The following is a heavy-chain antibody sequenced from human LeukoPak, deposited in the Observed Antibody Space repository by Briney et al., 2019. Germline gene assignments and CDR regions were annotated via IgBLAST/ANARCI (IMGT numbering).Heavy chain of an antibody. CDR1: GFTFSSYG. D-gene: IGHD3-22*01. V-gene: IGHV3-30*18. Sequence: GGSLRLSCAASGFTFSSYGMHWVRQAPGKGLEWVAVISYDGSNKYYADSVKGRFTISRDNSKNTLYLQMNSLRAEDTAVYYCAKDRRYYDSSGAIWGQGTMVTVSS. CDR2: ISYDGSNK. CDR3: AKDRRYYDSSGAI. J-gene: IGHJ3*02.